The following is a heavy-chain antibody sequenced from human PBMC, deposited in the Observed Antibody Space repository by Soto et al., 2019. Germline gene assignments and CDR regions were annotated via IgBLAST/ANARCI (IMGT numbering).Heavy chain of an antibody. J-gene: IGHJ4*02. D-gene: IGHD3-22*01. V-gene: IGHV3-23*01. CDR2: ISGSGGST. CDR3: AKDLRGRLSGYRRGMFVPRPFDY. CDR1: GFTFSTFA. Sequence: EVQLLESGGGLVQPGGSLRLSCATSGFTFSTFALSWVRQVPGRALEWVSTISGSGGSTYYADSVKGRFTISRDNSKNTLFLQMNGLRAEDTAVYYCAKDLRGRLSGYRRGMFVPRPFDYWGQGTLVTVSS.